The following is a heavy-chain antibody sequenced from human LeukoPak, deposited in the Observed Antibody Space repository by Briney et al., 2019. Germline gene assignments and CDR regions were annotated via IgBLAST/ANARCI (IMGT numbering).Heavy chain of an antibody. D-gene: IGHD6-13*01. J-gene: IGHJ5*02. CDR2: IYYSGST. V-gene: IGHV4-59*01. Sequence: KPSETLSLTCTVSGGSISSYYWSWIRQPPGKGLEWIGYIYYSGSTNYNPSLKSRVTISVDTSKNQFSLKLSSVTAADTAVYYCARTAGSRGGFNWFDPWRQGTLVTVSS. CDR3: ARTAGSRGGFNWFDP. CDR1: GGSISSYY.